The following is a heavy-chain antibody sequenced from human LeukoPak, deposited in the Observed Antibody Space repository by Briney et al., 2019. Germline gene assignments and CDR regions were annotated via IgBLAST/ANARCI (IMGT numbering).Heavy chain of an antibody. D-gene: IGHD6-13*01. CDR1: GGSFSGYY. CDR2: INHSGST. V-gene: IGHV4-34*01. J-gene: IGHJ4*02. CDR3: ARGGRVAAAGTGYFDY. Sequence: SETLSLTCAVYGGSFSGYYWSWIRQPPGKGLEWIGEINHSGSTNYNPSLKSRVTISVDTSKNQFSLKLSSVTAADTAVYYCARGGRVAAAGTGYFDYWGQGTLVTVSS.